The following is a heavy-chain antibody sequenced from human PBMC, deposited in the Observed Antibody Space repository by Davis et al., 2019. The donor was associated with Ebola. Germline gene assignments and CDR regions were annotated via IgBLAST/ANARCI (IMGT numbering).Heavy chain of an antibody. J-gene: IGHJ6*02. D-gene: IGHD3-3*01. Sequence: GESLKISCAASGFTFDDYAMHWVRQAPGKGLEWVSLISGDGGSTYYADSVKGRFTISRDNSKNSLYLQMNSLRTEDTALYYCAKDNTIFGYYGMDVWGQGTTVTVSS. CDR2: ISGDGGST. V-gene: IGHV3-43*02. CDR1: GFTFDDYA. CDR3: AKDNTIFGYYGMDV.